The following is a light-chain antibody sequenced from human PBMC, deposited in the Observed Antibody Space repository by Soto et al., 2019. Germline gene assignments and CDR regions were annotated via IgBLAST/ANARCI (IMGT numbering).Light chain of an antibody. V-gene: IGKV3-20*01. CDR2: GAS. CDR1: QSVSSSY. CDR3: QQYGSSTTT. J-gene: IGKJ1*01. Sequence: EIVFTQSPGTLSLSPGERATLTCRASQSVSSSYLAWYQQKLGQAPRFLIYGASSRDTGIPERFSGSGAGTECTRPISRLEPEDVAVDYCQQYGSSTTTFGQGTKVDI.